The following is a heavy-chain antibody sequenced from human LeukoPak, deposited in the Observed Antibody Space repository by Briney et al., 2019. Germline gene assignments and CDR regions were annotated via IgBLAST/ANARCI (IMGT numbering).Heavy chain of an antibody. J-gene: IGHJ4*02. V-gene: IGHV1-2*02. CDR2: INPNSGGT. CDR1: GYTFTSYD. D-gene: IGHD6-19*01. CDR3: ARDLGGPIAVAGTNY. Sequence: ASVKVSCKASGYTFTSYDINWVRQAPGQGLEWMGWINPNSGGTNYAQKFQGRVTMTRDTSISTAYMELSRLRSDDTAVYYCARDLGGPIAVAGTNYWGQGTLVTVSS.